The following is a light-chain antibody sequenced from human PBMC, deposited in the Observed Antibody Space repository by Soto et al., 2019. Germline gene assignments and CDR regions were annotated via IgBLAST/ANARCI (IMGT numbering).Light chain of an antibody. CDR2: GAS. CDR3: HQHGGSPET. J-gene: IGKJ1*01. CDR1: RSVNNNY. V-gene: IGKV3-20*01. Sequence: EIVFTQSPGTLSLSPGERATLSCRASRSVNNNYLAWYQQKPGQAPRLLIFGASSRATGIPDRFIGSGSGTEFIXTISRLEPDDFAIYHCHQHGGSPETFGQGTK.